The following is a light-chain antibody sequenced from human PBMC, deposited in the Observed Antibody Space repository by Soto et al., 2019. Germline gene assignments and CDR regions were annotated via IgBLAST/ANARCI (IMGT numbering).Light chain of an antibody. Sequence: QSALTQPPSASGSPGQSVTISCTGTSSDVGAYHYVSWHQQHPGKAPKVLIYEVTKRPSGVPDRFSGSKSGNTASLTVSGLQAEDEADYYCSSHAPMRVVFGGGTQLTVL. CDR1: SSDVGAYHY. CDR2: EVT. J-gene: IGLJ2*01. V-gene: IGLV2-8*01. CDR3: SSHAPMRVV.